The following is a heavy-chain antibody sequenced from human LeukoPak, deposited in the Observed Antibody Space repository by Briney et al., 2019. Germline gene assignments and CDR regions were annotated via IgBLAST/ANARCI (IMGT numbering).Heavy chain of an antibody. V-gene: IGHV4-59*08. CDR1: GGSISSYY. CDR3: ARLSRDGYNFHWFDP. CDR2: IYYSGST. J-gene: IGHJ5*02. D-gene: IGHD5-24*01. Sequence: SETLSLTCTVSGGSISSYYWSWIRQPPGKGLEWIGYIYYSGSTNYNPSLKSRVIISVDTSKNQFSLKLSSVTAADTAVYYCARLSRDGYNFHWFDPWGQGTLVTVSS.